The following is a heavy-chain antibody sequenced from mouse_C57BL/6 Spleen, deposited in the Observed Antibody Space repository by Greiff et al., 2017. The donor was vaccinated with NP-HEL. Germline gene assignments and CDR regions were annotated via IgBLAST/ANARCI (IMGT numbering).Heavy chain of an antibody. CDR3: ARIGDGYWDFDV. CDR2: INPSSGYT. V-gene: IGHV1-4*01. D-gene: IGHD2-3*01. J-gene: IGHJ1*03. CDR1: GYTFTSYT. Sequence: QVQLQQSGAELARPGASVKMSCKASGYTFTSYTMHWVKQRPGQGLEWIGYINPSSGYTKYNQKFKDKATLTADKSSSTAYMQLSSLTSEDSAVYYCARIGDGYWDFDVWGTGTTVTVAS.